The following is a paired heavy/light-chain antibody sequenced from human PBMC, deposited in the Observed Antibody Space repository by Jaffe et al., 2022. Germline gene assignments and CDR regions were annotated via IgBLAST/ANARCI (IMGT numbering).Heavy chain of an antibody. CDR2: LKEDGSQK. J-gene: IGHJ4*02. CDR3: ARLARGSAEVY. CDR1: GFTFSSFW. D-gene: IGHD6-19*01. Sequence: EVQLVESGGGLVQPGGSLRLSCAASGFTFSSFWMSWVRQAPGKGLECVANLKEDGSQKYYVESVKGRFTISRDNAKNSLFLQISSLRAEDTAVYYCARLARGSAEVYWGQGTQVTVSS. V-gene: IGHV3-7*05.
Light chain of an antibody. CDR1: QSLVHSDGNTY. CDR3: MQGTHWPWT. CDR2: KVS. J-gene: IGKJ1*01. V-gene: IGKV2-30*02. Sequence: DVVMTQSPLSLPVTLGQPASISCRSSQSLVHSDGNTYLVWFQQRPGQSPRRLIYKVSNRDSGVPDRFSGSGSGTDFTLKISRVEAEDVGVYYCMQGTHWPWTFGQGTKVEIK.